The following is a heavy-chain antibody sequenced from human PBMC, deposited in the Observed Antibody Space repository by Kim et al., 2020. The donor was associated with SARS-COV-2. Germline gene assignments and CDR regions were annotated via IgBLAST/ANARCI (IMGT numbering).Heavy chain of an antibody. V-gene: IGHV3-20*01. D-gene: IGHD3-3*02. CDR2: INRNSDST. CDR3: VRGYVGGHFDP. Sequence: GGSLRLSCVASGFTFEDYGMSWVRQAPGKGLEWVSGINRNSDSTGYVDSVKGRFTISRDNAKKSLYLPMNSLRAEDTAFSHCVRGYVGGHFDPWGQG. J-gene: IGHJ5*02. CDR1: GFTFEDYG.